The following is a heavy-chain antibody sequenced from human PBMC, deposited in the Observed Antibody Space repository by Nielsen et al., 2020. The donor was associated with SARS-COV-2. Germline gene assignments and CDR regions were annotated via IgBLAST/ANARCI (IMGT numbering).Heavy chain of an antibody. CDR3: ARGVDTAMVTNWFDP. Sequence: SETLSLTCTVSGGSVSSGSYYWSWIPPPPGKGLEWIGYIYYSGSTNYNPSLKSRVTISVDTSKNQFTLKLRSVTAADTAVYYRARGVDTAMVTNWFDPWGQETLVTVSS. CDR2: IYYSGST. J-gene: IGHJ5*02. V-gene: IGHV4-61*01. CDR1: GGSVSSGSYY. D-gene: IGHD5-18*01.